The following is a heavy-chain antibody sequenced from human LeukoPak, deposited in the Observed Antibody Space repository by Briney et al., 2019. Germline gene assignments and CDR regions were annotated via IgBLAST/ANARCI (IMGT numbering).Heavy chain of an antibody. Sequence: AGESLKIPCKGSGYSFTSYCIGWVRQMPGKGLEWMGIIYPGDSDTRYSPSFQGQVTISADKSISTAYLQWSSLKASDTAMYYCARSGYYGSGSYYGWFDPWGQGTLVTVSS. CDR1: GYSFTSYC. J-gene: IGHJ5*02. D-gene: IGHD3-10*01. CDR3: ARSGYYGSGSYYGWFDP. V-gene: IGHV5-51*01. CDR2: IYPGDSDT.